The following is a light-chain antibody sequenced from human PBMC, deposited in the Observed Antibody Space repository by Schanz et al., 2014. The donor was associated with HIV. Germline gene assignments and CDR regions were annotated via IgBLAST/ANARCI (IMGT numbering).Light chain of an antibody. CDR2: NTN. V-gene: IGLV8-61*01. J-gene: IGLJ3*02. Sequence: QAVVTQEPSVSVSPGGTVTLTCGLSSGSVSTNNYPSWYQQTPGQAPRTLIYNTNTRPSGVPDRFSGSILGNKAALTITGAQADDESDYYCVLYMGSGTWVFGGGTKVTV. CDR3: VLYMGSGTWV. CDR1: SGSVSTNNY.